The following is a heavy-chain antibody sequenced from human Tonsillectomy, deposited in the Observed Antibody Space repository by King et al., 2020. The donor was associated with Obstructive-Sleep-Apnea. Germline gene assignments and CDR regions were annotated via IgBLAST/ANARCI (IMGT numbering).Heavy chain of an antibody. Sequence: VQLVESGGGLVKPGGSLRLSCAASGFTFSNAWMTWVRQAPGKGLEWVGRIKSKTDGGTTDYAAPVKGRFTVSRDNSKNTLYLQMNSLKTEDTAVYYCNTLDYSGSWYSRSYDYWGQGTLVTVSS. CDR1: GFTFSNAW. D-gene: IGHD6-13*01. J-gene: IGHJ4*02. CDR2: IKSKTDGGTT. CDR3: NTLDYSGSWYSRSYDY. V-gene: IGHV3-15*01.